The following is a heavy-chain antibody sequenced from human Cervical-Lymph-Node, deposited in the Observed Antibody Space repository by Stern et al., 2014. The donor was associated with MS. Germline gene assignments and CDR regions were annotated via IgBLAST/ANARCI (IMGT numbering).Heavy chain of an antibody. Sequence: QMQLVQSGPEVKKPGASVKVSCKVSGYSFTSYGITWVRQAPGQGLEWMGWISAYNGNPTYAQKLQGRITMTTDTSTSTAYMELWSLASDDTAIYYCASGSLEGFDPWGQGTLVTVSS. V-gene: IGHV1-18*01. D-gene: IGHD5-24*01. CDR1: GYSFTSYG. CDR2: ISAYNGNP. J-gene: IGHJ5*02. CDR3: ASGSLEGFDP.